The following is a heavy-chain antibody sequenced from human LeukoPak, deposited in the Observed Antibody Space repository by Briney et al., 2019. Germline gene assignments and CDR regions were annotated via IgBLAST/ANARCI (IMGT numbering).Heavy chain of an antibody. CDR2: INPSGGST. D-gene: IGHD3-22*01. CDR1: GYTFTGYY. V-gene: IGHV1-46*01. Sequence: ASVKVSCKASGYTFTGYYMHWVRQAPGQGLEWMGIINPSGGSTSYAQKFQGRVTMTRDTSTSTVYMELSSLRSEDTAVYYCARGYYYDSSGYYSYLDYWGQGTLVTVSS. CDR3: ARGYYYDSSGYYSYLDY. J-gene: IGHJ4*02.